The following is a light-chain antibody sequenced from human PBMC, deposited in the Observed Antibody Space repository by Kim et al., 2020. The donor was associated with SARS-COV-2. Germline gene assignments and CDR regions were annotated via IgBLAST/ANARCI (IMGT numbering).Light chain of an antibody. Sequence: LSPGERATRSCRASQRISSNYLAWYQHKPGQAPRLLIHDASSRATGIPDRFSGSGSGTDFTLTISRLEPEDFAVYYCQQYIRSPYSFGQGTKLEI. J-gene: IGKJ2*03. CDR2: DAS. CDR1: QRISSNY. CDR3: QQYIRSPYS. V-gene: IGKV3-20*01.